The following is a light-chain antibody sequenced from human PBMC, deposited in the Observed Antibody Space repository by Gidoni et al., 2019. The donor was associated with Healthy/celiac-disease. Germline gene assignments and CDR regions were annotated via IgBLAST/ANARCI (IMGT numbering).Light chain of an antibody. CDR1: RANMGAGYD. Sequence: QSVLTQPPSVSGAPGQRCTIPCTGRRANMGAGYDVHWYQQLPGTAPKLLIYGNSTRPSGVPDRFSGSKSGTSASLAITGLQAEDEADYYCQSYDSSLSGSKVFGGGTKLTVL. J-gene: IGLJ2*01. V-gene: IGLV1-40*01. CDR3: QSYDSSLSGSKV. CDR2: GNS.